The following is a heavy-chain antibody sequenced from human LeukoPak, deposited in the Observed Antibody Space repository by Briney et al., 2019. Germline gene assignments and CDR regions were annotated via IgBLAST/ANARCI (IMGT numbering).Heavy chain of an antibody. CDR2: IYYSGST. J-gene: IGHJ4*02. V-gene: IGHV4-31*03. CDR3: ARLFAIGLPSNYFDY. D-gene: IGHD5-18*01. Sequence: SETLSLTCTVSGGSISSGGYYWSWIRQHPGKGLEWIVYIYYSGSTYYNPSLKSRVTISVDTSKNQFPLKLSSVTAADTAVYYRARLFAIGLPSNYFDYWGQGTLVTVSS. CDR1: GGSISSGGYY.